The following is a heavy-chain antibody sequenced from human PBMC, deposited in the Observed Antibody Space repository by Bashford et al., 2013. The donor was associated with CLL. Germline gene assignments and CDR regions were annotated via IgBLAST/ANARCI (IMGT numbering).Heavy chain of an antibody. CDR1: GVSISSGGDY. J-gene: IGHJ6*02. V-gene: IGHV4-31*03. CDR2: IYYSGST. Sequence: SETLSLTCTVSGVSISSGGDYWTWVRQHPGKGLEWIGSIYYSGSTNYNPSLQSRVTISLDTSKNQFSLKLSSVTVADTTVYYCARGDTIVRGVRILSPFHKYYMDVWGQGTTVTVSS. CDR3: ARGDTIVRGVRILSPFHKYYMDV. D-gene: IGHD3-10*01.